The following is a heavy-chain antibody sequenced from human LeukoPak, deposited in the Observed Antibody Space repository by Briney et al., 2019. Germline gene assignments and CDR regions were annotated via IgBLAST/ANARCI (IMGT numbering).Heavy chain of an antibody. CDR1: GYSISSGYY. CDR2: IYHSGST. V-gene: IGHV4-38-2*01. CDR3: ATPSGYCSGGSCYSVTGAFDI. Sequence: SETLSLTCAVSGYSISSGYYWGWIRQPPGKGLEWIGSIYHSGSTYYNPSLKSRVTISVDTSKNQFSLKLSPVTAADTAVYYCATPSGYCSGGSCYSVTGAFDIWGQGTVVTVSS. J-gene: IGHJ3*02. D-gene: IGHD2-15*01.